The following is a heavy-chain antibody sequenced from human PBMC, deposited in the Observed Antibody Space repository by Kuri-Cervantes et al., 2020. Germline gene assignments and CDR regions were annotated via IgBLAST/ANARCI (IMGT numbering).Heavy chain of an antibody. CDR1: GFTFSSYS. J-gene: IGHJ6*02. CDR3: AIGMEWLLYYYYYGMDV. V-gene: IGHV3-30*03. Sequence: GGSLRLSCAASGFTFSSYSMNWVRQAPGKGLEWVAVISYDGSNKYYADSVKGRFTISRDNSKNTLYLQMNSLRAEDTAVYYCAIGMEWLLYYYYYGMDVWGQGTTVTVSS. D-gene: IGHD3-3*01. CDR2: ISYDGSNK.